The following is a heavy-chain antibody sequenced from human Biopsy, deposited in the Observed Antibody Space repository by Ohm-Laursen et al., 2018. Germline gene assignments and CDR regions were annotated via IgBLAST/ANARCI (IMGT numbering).Heavy chain of an antibody. Sequence: GTLSLTCGVSGYSMSTYYWSWIRQPPGKGLEWIGYIYYSGSTNYNPSLKSRVTISVDMSKNQFSLKLTSVAAAGTAVYYCARHRGGMPSSGNWFDHWGQGTLVTVSS. V-gene: IGHV4-59*08. CDR2: IYYSGST. CDR3: ARHRGGMPSSGNWFDH. CDR1: GYSMSTYY. J-gene: IGHJ5*02. D-gene: IGHD2-2*01.